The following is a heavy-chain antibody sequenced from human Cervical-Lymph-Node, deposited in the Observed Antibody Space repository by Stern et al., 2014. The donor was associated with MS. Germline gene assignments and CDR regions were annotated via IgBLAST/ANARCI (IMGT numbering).Heavy chain of an antibody. CDR3: ASGVTVGYNYYYGMDV. CDR1: GYTFTSYA. CDR2: INVGNGNT. J-gene: IGHJ6*02. Sequence: QVPLVQSGAEVKKPGASVKVSCKASGYTFTSYAMHWVRQAPGQMLEWMGWINVGNGNTKYSQKFQGRLTITRDTSESTAHMELSSLRSEDTAVYYCASGVTVGYNYYYGMDVWGQGTTVTVSS. V-gene: IGHV1-3*01. D-gene: IGHD4-23*01.